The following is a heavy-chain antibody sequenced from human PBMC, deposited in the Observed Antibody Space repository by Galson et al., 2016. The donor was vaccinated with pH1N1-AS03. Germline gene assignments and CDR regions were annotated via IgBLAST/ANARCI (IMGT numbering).Heavy chain of an antibody. V-gene: IGHV4-39*07. Sequence: ETLSLTCTVSGGSTSSSTYYWGWVRQPPGKGLEWIGNIYHSGSTYYNPSLKSRVTISLDKSKNQFSLKLNSVTAADTAVYFCVMDTTTWMRFDYWGQGSLVIVSS. J-gene: IGHJ4*02. CDR1: GGSTSSSTYY. CDR3: VMDTTTWMRFDY. D-gene: IGHD1-1*01. CDR2: IYHSGST.